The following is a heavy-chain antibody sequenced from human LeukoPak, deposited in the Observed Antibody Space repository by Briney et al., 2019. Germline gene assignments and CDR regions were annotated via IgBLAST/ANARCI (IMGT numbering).Heavy chain of an antibody. CDR2: ISYDGSNK. CDR3: ARDIADSSGWNFDY. J-gene: IGHJ4*02. V-gene: IGHV3-30-3*01. CDR1: GFTFSSYA. D-gene: IGHD6-19*01. Sequence: GRSLRLSCAASGFTFSSYAMHWVCQAPGKGLEWVAVISYDGSNKYYADSVKGRFTISRDNSKNTLYLQMNSLRAEDTAVYYCARDIADSSGWNFDYWGQGTLVTVSS.